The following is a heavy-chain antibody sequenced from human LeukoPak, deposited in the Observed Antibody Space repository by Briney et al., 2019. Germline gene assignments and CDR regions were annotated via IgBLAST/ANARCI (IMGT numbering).Heavy chain of an antibody. CDR2: INPNSGGT. D-gene: IGHD1-26*01. V-gene: IGHV1-2*06. J-gene: IGHJ4*02. Sequence: ASVKVSCKASGYTSTGYYMHWERQAPGQGLEWMGRINPNSGGTNYAQKFQGRVTMTRDTSISTAYMELSRLRSDDTAVYYCARDHRGSHLFDYWGQGTLVTVSS. CDR3: ARDHRGSHLFDY. CDR1: GYTSTGYY.